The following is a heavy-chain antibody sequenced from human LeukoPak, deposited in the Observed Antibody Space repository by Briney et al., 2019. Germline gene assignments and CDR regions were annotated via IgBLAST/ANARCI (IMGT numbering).Heavy chain of an antibody. V-gene: IGHV4-34*01. CDR1: GGSFSGYY. J-gene: IGHJ5*02. CDR3: ARSAKKSIGPRFDP. Sequence: PSETLSLTCAVYGGSFSGYYWSWIRQPPGKGLEWIGEINHSGSTNYNPSLKSRVTISVDTSKNQFSLKLSSVTAADTAVYYCARSAKKSIGPRFDPWGQGTLVTVSS. CDR2: INHSGST. D-gene: IGHD2/OR15-2a*01.